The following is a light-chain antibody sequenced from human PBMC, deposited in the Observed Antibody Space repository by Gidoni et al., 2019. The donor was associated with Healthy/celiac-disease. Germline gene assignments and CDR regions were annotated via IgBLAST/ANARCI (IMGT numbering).Light chain of an antibody. Sequence: DIQMTQSPSTLSASVGDIVTITCRASQSISSWLAWYQQKPGKAHKLLIYKASSLESGVPPRFSGSGSGTEFPLTISSLQPDDYSTYYCQQYNSYSGTFGQGTKVEIK. V-gene: IGKV1-5*03. J-gene: IGKJ1*01. CDR1: QSISSW. CDR3: QQYNSYSGT. CDR2: KAS.